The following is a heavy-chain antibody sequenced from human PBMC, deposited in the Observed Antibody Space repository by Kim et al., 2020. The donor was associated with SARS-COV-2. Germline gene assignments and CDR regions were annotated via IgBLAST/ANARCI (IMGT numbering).Heavy chain of an antibody. J-gene: IGHJ6*02. CDR3: ARAVVRGVGYYYGMDV. V-gene: IGHV3-21*01. CDR2: ISSSSSYI. CDR1: GFTFSSYS. Sequence: GGSLRLSCAASGFTFSSYSMNWVRQAPGKGLEWVSSISSSSSYIYYADSVKGRFTISRDNAKNSLYLQMNSLRAEDTAVYYCARAVVRGVGYYYGMDVWGQGTTVTVSS. D-gene: IGHD3-10*01.